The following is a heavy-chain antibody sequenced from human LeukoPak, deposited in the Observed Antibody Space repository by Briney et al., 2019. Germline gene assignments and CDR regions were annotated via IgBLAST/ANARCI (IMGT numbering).Heavy chain of an antibody. J-gene: IGHJ6*03. D-gene: IGHD6-13*01. Sequence: PSETLSLTCTVAGRTISSYYWSWIRQPPGKGLEWIGYIYYSGSTNYNPSLKSRVTISVDASKHQFSLKLSSVRAADTAVYYCASQSSSWYGAAYYYYMDVWGKGTTVTVSS. CDR1: GRTISSYY. V-gene: IGHV4-59*01. CDR2: IYYSGST. CDR3: ASQSSSWYGAAYYYYMDV.